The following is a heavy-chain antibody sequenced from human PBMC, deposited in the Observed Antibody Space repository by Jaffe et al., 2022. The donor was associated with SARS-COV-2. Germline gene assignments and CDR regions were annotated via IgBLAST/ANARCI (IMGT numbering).Heavy chain of an antibody. CDR1: GFTFSSYA. CDR3: ARGVYSPDY. Sequence: QVQLVESGGGVVQPGRSLRLSCAASGFTFSSYAMHWVRQAPGKGLEWVAVISYDGSNKYYADSVKGRFTISRDNSKNTLYLQMNSLRAEDTAVYYCARGVYSPDYWGQGTLVTVSS. J-gene: IGHJ4*02. V-gene: IGHV3-30-3*01. CDR2: ISYDGSNK. D-gene: IGHD5-18*01.